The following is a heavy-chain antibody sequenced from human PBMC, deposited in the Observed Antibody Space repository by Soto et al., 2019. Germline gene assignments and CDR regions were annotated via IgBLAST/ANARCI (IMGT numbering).Heavy chain of an antibody. D-gene: IGHD3-10*01. CDR2: IYYSGST. V-gene: IGHV4-39*01. CDR3: ARHLVSYYFDDF. CDR1: GGSISSSSYY. Sequence: SETLSLTCTVSGGSISSSSYYWGWIRQPPGKGLEWIGSIYYSGSTYYNPSLKSRVTISVDTSKNQFSLKLNSVTAADTAVYYCARHLVSYYFDDFWGQGTLVTVSS. J-gene: IGHJ4*02.